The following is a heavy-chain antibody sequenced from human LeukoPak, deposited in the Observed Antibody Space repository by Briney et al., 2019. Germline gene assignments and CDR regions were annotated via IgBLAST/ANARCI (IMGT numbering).Heavy chain of an antibody. CDR1: GFTFSSYS. J-gene: IGHJ4*02. D-gene: IGHD3-10*01. CDR3: ARDRGARGRGLA. CDR2: ISSGSTYI. V-gene: IGHV3-21*01. Sequence: GGSLRLSCAASGFTFSSYSMNWVRQAPGKGLEWVSSISSGSTYIYYADSVKGRFTISRDNTKNSLYLQMNSLRAEDTAVYYCARDRGARGRGLAWGQGTLVSASS.